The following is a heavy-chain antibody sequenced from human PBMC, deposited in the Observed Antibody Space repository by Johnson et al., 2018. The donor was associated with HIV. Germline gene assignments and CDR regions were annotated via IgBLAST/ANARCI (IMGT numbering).Heavy chain of an antibody. CDR2: ISWTGGST. Sequence: VQLVESGGGVVRPGGSLRLSCEASGFTFDDYDMSWVRQAPGKGLEWVSGISWTGGSTGYADSVKGRFTISRDNAKNSLYLQMNSLRAEDTAVYYCAKDRAADPAEYFQHWGQGTLVTVSS. V-gene: IGHV3-20*04. J-gene: IGHJ1*01. CDR1: GFTFDDYD. CDR3: AKDRAADPAEYFQH. D-gene: IGHD6-13*01.